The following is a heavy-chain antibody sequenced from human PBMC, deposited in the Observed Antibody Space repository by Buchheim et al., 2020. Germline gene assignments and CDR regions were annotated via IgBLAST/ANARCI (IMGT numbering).Heavy chain of an antibody. CDR3: GANFDY. CDR1: GFTFSSSW. J-gene: IGHJ4*02. Sequence: EVQLVESGGVLVQPGGSLRLSCAASGFTFSSSWMHWARQPPGKGLVRVSRINSDGSNTLYADSVKGRFTVSRDNAKNTLYLQMNSLRVEDTAVYYCGANFDYWGQGTL. CDR2: INSDGSNT. V-gene: IGHV3-74*01.